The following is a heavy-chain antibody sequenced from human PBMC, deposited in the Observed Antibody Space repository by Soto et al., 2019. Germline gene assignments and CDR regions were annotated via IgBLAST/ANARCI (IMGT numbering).Heavy chain of an antibody. V-gene: IGHV3-30*18. J-gene: IGHJ4*02. D-gene: IGHD3-22*01. Sequence: QVQLVESGGGVVQPGRSLRLSCAASGFTFSSYGMHWVRQAPGKGLEWVAIISYDGNYKHHADSVKGRFTISRDNSKNTLYLQMNSLRADDNAGYYCGKVSTYYYDSTFDFWGQGTLVTVSS. CDR1: GFTFSSYG. CDR3: GKVSTYYYDSTFDF. CDR2: ISYDGNYK.